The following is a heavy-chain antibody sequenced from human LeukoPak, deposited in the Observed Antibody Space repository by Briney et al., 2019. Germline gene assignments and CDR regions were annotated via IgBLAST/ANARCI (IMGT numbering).Heavy chain of an antibody. V-gene: IGHV1-24*01. CDR2: FDPEDGET. D-gene: IGHD5-18*01. CDR3: AIKQPSGYSYGYYFDY. J-gene: IGHJ4*02. Sequence: ASVKVSCKVSGYTLTELSMHWVRQAPGKGLEWMGGFDPEDGETIYAQKFQGRVTMTEDTSTDTAYMELSSLRSEDTAAYYCAIKQPSGYSYGYYFDYWGQGTLVTVSS. CDR1: GYTLTELS.